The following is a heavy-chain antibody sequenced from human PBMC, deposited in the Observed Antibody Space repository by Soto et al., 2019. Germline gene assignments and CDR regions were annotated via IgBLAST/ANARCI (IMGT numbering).Heavy chain of an antibody. CDR2: IYYSGST. V-gene: IGHV4-39*01. CDR3: ATLWFGEGNY. Sequence: SETLSLTCTVSGGSISSSSYYWGWIRQPPGKGLEWIGSIYYSGSTYYNPSLKSRVTISVDTSKNQFSLKLSSVTAADTAVYYCATLWFGEGNYWGQGTLVTVYS. J-gene: IGHJ4*02. D-gene: IGHD3-10*01. CDR1: GGSISSSSYY.